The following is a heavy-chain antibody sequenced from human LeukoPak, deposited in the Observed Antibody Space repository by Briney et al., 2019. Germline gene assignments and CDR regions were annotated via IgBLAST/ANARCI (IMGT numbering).Heavy chain of an antibody. J-gene: IGHJ4*02. Sequence: ASVKVSCKASGGTFSSYAISWVRQAPGQGLEWMGRINPNSGGTNYAQKFQGRVTMTRDTSISTAYMELSRLRSDDTAVYYCARDVSYSSSSEFDYWGQGTLVTVSS. CDR1: GGTFSSYA. V-gene: IGHV1-2*06. CDR3: ARDVSYSSSSEFDY. CDR2: INPNSGGT. D-gene: IGHD6-6*01.